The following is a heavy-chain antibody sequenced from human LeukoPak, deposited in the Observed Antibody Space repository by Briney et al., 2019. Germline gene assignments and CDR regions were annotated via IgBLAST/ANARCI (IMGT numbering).Heavy chain of an antibody. J-gene: IGHJ4*02. CDR3: ATGPRIAVALL. V-gene: IGHV4-39*07. CDR2: IYSSGIT. CDR1: GDSISSTNHY. Sequence: PSETLSLTCSVTGDSISSTNHYWGWIRQPPGKGLEWIGSIYSSGITYYNLSLKSRVTISVDTSNNQFSLKVNFVTAADTAVYYCATGPRIAVALLWGQGTLVTVSS. D-gene: IGHD6-19*01.